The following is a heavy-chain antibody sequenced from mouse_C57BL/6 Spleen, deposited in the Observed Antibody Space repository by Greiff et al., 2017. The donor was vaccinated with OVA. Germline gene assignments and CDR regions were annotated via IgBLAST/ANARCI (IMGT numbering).Heavy chain of an antibody. CDR2: IHPNSGST. V-gene: IGHV1-64*01. Sequence: QVQLKQPGAELVKPGASVKLSCKASGYTFTSYWMHWVKQRPGQGLEWIGMIHPNSGSTNYNEKFKSKATLTVDKSSSTAYMQLSSLTSEDSAVYCCARANYYGSGAFADWGQGTLVTVSA. CDR1: GYTFTSYW. D-gene: IGHD1-1*01. CDR3: ARANYYGSGAFAD. J-gene: IGHJ3*01.